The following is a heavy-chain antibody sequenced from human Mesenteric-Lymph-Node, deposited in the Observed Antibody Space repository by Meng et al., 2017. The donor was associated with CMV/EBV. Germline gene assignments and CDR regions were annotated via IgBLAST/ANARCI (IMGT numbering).Heavy chain of an antibody. V-gene: IGHV1-69*04. J-gene: IGHJ1*01. CDR1: SYA. D-gene: IGHD2-21*02. CDR3: ARDGGAYCGGDCHDPEYFQH. CDR2: IIPILGIA. Sequence: SYAISWVRQAPGQGLEWMGRIIPILGIANYAQKFQGRVTITADKSTSTAYMELSSLRSEDTAVYYCARDGGAYCGGDCHDPEYFQHWGQGTLVTVSS.